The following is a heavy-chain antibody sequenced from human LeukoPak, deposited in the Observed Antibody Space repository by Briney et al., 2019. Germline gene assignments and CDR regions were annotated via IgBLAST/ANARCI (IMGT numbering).Heavy chain of an antibody. CDR1: GFTFSSYA. J-gene: IGHJ6*02. CDR2: ISGSGGST. V-gene: IGHV3-23*01. D-gene: IGHD6-13*01. Sequence: GGSLRLSCAASGFTFSSYAMHWVRQAPGKGLEWVSAISGSGGSTYYADSVKGRFTISRDNSKNTLYLQMNSLRAEDTAVYYCAKRESSSWDYYYGMDVWGQGTTVTVSS. CDR3: AKRESSSWDYYYGMDV.